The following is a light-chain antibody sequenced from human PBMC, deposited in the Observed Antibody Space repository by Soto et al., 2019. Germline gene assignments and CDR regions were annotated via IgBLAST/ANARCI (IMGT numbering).Light chain of an antibody. J-gene: IGKJ5*01. CDR1: QSLSSRY. Sequence: ELVLTQSPGTLSLSPGERATLSCRASQSLSSRYLAWYQQKPGQAPRLPIYGASNRATGIPERFSGSGSGTDFTLTIGRLEPQDSAMYYCQQYVISVTFGQGTRLEIK. V-gene: IGKV3-20*01. CDR3: QQYVISVT. CDR2: GAS.